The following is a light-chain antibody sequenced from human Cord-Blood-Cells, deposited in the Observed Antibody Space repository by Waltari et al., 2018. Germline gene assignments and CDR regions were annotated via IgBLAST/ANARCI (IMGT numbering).Light chain of an antibody. CDR1: SSDVGGYNY. CDR3: CSYAGSYNVV. J-gene: IGLJ2*01. Sequence: QSALTQPRSVSGSPGQSVTISCTGTSSDVGGYNYVSWYPHHPGKAPKLMIYEVSKRPSGVPDRFSGSKSGNTASLTISGLQAEDEADYYCCSYAGSYNVVFGGGTKLTVL. CDR2: EVS. V-gene: IGLV2-11*01.